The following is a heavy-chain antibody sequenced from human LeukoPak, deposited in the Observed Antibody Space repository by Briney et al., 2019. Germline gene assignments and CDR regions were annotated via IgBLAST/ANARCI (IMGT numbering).Heavy chain of an antibody. CDR3: ARDSGWWSYFDY. V-gene: IGHV3-30*19. Sequence: PGGSLRLSCAASGFTFSSYGMHWVRQAPGKGLEWVAVISYDGSNKYYADSVKGRFTISRDNSKNTLYLQMNSLRAEDTAVYYCARDSGWWSYFDYWGQGTLVTVSS. CDR2: ISYDGSNK. D-gene: IGHD6-19*01. J-gene: IGHJ4*02. CDR1: GFTFSSYG.